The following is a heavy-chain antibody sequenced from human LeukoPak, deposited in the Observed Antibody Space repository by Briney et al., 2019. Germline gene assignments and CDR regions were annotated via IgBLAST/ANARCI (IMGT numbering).Heavy chain of an antibody. CDR2: IYNDGRT. CDR1: GFTVSSNY. D-gene: IGHD2-21*01. J-gene: IGHJ4*02. V-gene: IGHV3-53*04. CDR3: ARARKGGDDHFDY. Sequence: GGSLRLSCAASGFTVSSNYMSWVRQAPGKGLEWVSVIYNDGRTFYADSVKGRFTISRHNSKNTLYLQMNSLRAEDTAVYYCARARKGGDDHFDYWGQGTLVTVSS.